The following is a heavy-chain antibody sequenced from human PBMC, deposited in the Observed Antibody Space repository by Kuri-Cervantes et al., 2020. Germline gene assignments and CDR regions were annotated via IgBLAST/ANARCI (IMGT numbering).Heavy chain of an antibody. CDR3: ARLTTRTAAGTLFDY. Sequence: SQTLSLTCAVYGGSFSGYYWSWIRQPPGKGLEWIGEINHSGSTNYNPSLKSRATISVDASKNQFSLRLTSVTAADTAVYYCARLTTRTAAGTLFDYWGQGTLVTDSS. CDR2: INHSGST. D-gene: IGHD6-13*01. J-gene: IGHJ4*02. CDR1: GGSFSGYY. V-gene: IGHV4-34*01.